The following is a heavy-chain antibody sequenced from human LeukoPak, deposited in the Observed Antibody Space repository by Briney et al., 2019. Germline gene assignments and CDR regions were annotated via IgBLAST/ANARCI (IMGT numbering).Heavy chain of an antibody. CDR1: GFTFSSYA. J-gene: IGHJ4*02. V-gene: IGHV3-23*01. D-gene: IGHD3-3*01. CDR2: ISGSGGST. Sequence: GGSLRLSCAASGFTFSSYAMSWVRQAPGKGLEWVSAISGSGGSTYYADSVKGRLTISRDNSKNTLYLQMNSLRAEDTAVYYCAKGSPYDFWSGYYADYWGQGTLVTVSS. CDR3: AKGSPYDFWSGYYADY.